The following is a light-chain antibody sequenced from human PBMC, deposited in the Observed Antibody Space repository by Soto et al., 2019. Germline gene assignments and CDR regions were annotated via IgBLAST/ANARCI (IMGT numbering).Light chain of an antibody. V-gene: IGLV2-14*01. CDR1: SSDVGGYKF. CDR2: EVS. J-gene: IGLJ1*01. Sequence: QSALTQPASVSGSPGQSITISCTGTSSDVGGYKFVSWYQQHPGKAPKLMIYEVSNRPSGVSNRFSGSKSGNTASLTISGLQAEDEADYCCSSYTSSSNYVFGTGTKLT. CDR3: SSYTSSSNYV.